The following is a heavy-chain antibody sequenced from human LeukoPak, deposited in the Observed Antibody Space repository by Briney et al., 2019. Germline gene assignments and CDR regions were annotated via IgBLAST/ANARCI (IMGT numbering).Heavy chain of an antibody. J-gene: IGHJ5*02. V-gene: IGHV3-74*01. Sequence: GGSLRLSCAASGFTFSSYWMNWVRQAPGKGLVWVSRIASDGSSTTYADSVKGRFSISRDNAKNTLYLQMNSLRVEDTAVYYCARDRFDPWGQGTLVTVSS. CDR2: IASDGSST. CDR1: GFTFSSYW. CDR3: ARDRFDP.